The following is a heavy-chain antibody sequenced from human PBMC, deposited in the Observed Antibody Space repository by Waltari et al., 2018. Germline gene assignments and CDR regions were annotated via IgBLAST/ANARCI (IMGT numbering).Heavy chain of an antibody. CDR1: GGSFSGYY. CDR2: INNSGST. D-gene: IGHD5-18*01. CDR3: ARGGCAASWFDP. V-gene: IGHV4-34*01. Sequence: QVQLQQWGAGLLKPSAPLSLTCAVYGGSFSGYYWSRIRQPPGKGLAWIGQINNSGSTNDHPSVKIAVTIAGDASKNQFSLKLSSVTAAYTAVYYCARGGCAASWFDPWGQGTLVTVAS. J-gene: IGHJ5*02.